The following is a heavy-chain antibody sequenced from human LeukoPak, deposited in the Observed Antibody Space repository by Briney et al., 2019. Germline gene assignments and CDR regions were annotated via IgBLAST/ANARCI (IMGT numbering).Heavy chain of an antibody. CDR2: FQITEST. V-gene: IGHV4-4*07. J-gene: IGHJ4*01. D-gene: IGHD5-18*01. CDR3: ARDGLSSYGYSYIDD. CDR1: GVSISSYH. Sequence: SETLSLTRALSGVSISSYHWSSIRQPPGGGLEWIGRFQITESTNSNPSLKSRVTMSIDTSKTQFSLWLSSVTAPGTALYYCARDGLSSYGYSYIDDWGQGTLVTAFS.